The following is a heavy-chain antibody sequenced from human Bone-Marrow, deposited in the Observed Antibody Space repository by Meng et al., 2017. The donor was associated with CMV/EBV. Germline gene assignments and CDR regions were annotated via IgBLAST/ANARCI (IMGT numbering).Heavy chain of an antibody. J-gene: IGHJ6*02. V-gene: IGHV3-30-3*01. Sequence: GESLKISCAASGFTFTNFAIHWVRQAPGKGLEWVALISWDGTNKYYADSVRGRFTISRDNSKNTLYLQMNSLRAEDTAVYYCARDGLRRYQPEYYYYGLDVWGQGTTVTFSS. CDR1: GFTFTNFA. CDR2: ISWDGTNK. D-gene: IGHD2-2*01. CDR3: ARDGLRRYQPEYYYYGLDV.